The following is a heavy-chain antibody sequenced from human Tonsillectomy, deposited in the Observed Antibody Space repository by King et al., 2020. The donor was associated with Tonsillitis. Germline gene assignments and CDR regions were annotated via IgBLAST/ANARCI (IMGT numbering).Heavy chain of an antibody. D-gene: IGHD6-13*01. CDR2: ILYDGTNE. CDR3: AKDRAAGLIDY. V-gene: IGHV3-30*02. CDR1: GFIFSSYG. J-gene: IGHJ4*02. Sequence: VQLVESGGGVVQPGGSLRLSCVASGFIFSSYGMHWVRQAPGKGLEWVTFILYDGTNEYYADSVKGRFTISRDNSKNTLYLQMNNLRAEETAVYYCAKDRAAGLIDYWGQGTLVTVSS.